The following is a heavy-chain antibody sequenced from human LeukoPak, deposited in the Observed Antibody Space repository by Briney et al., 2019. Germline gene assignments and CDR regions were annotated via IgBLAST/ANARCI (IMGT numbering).Heavy chain of an antibody. Sequence: GKPLKISCKGSGNSFTTSWTGWVRQMPGKGLEWMGIIYPGDSDTRYSPSFQGQVTISADKSISTAYLQWSSLKASDTAMYYCARQRSSSWYDNDYWGQGTLVTVSS. CDR2: IYPGDSDT. CDR3: ARQRSSSWYDNDY. V-gene: IGHV5-51*01. J-gene: IGHJ4*02. D-gene: IGHD6-13*01. CDR1: GNSFTTSW.